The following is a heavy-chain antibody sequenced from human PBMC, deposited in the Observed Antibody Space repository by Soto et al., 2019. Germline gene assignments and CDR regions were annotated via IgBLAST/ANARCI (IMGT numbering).Heavy chain of an antibody. J-gene: IGHJ5*02. D-gene: IGHD6-19*01. Sequence: HPGGSLRLSCAASGFTFSSYGMHWVRQAPGKGLEWVAVIWYDGSNKYYADSVKGRFTISRDNSKNTLYLQMNSLRAEDTAVYYWAKDRDSSGWDLGWFDPWGQGTLVTVSS. CDR1: GFTFSSYG. CDR2: IWYDGSNK. V-gene: IGHV3-30*02. CDR3: AKDRDSSGWDLGWFDP.